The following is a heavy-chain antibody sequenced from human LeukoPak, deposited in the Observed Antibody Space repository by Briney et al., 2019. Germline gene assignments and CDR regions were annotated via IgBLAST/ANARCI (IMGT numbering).Heavy chain of an antibody. CDR3: AKDLFYGDYVGYYYGMDV. Sequence: GGSLRLSCAASGFTFSSYAMNWVRQAPGKGLEWVSAISGSGGSTYYADSVKGRFTISGDNSKNTLYLQMNSLRAEDTAVYYCAKDLFYGDYVGYYYGMDVWGQGTTVTVSS. J-gene: IGHJ6*02. V-gene: IGHV3-23*01. D-gene: IGHD4-17*01. CDR2: ISGSGGST. CDR1: GFTFSSYA.